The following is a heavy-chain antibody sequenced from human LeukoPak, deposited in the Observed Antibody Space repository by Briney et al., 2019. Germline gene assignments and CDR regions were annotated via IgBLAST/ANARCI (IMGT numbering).Heavy chain of an antibody. CDR2: IKQDGSEK. CDR3: ARSDYGDYFDY. CDR1: GFTFSRHW. Sequence: GGSLRLSCAVSGFTFSRHWRSWVGQAPGKGLEGVGNIKQDGSEKYYVDSVKGRFTISRDNAKNSLYLQMNSLRAEDTAVYYCARSDYGDYFDYWGQGTLVTVSS. D-gene: IGHD4-17*01. V-gene: IGHV3-7*01. J-gene: IGHJ4*02.